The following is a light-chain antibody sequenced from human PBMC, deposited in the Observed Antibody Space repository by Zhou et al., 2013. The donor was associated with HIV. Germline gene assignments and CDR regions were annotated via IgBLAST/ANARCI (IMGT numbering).Light chain of an antibody. CDR3: QHYGSSPQT. V-gene: IGKV3-20*01. CDR2: GTS. J-gene: IGKJ2*01. Sequence: EIVLTQSPGTLSLSPGERATLSCRASRTISTSFLAWYQQNPGQAPRLLIYGTSSRATDIPDRFSGSGSGTDFTLTISRLEPKDFAVYYCQHYGSSPQTFGPGTKLEIK. CDR1: RTISTSF.